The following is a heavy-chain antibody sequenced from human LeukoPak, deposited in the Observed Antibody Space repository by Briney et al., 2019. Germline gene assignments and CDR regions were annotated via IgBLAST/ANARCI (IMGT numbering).Heavy chain of an antibody. Sequence: ASVKVSCMASGYTFTSYGISWVRQAPGQGLEWMGWISAYNGNTNYAQKLQGRVTMTTDTSTSTAYMELRSLRSDDTAVYYCARYSPGGQPKWPAVVVVAATSGLVDYYYYYMDVWGKGTTVTISS. J-gene: IGHJ6*03. D-gene: IGHD2-15*01. CDR1: GYTFTSYG. CDR3: ARYSPGGQPKWPAVVVVAATSGLVDYYYYYMDV. V-gene: IGHV1-18*01. CDR2: ISAYNGNT.